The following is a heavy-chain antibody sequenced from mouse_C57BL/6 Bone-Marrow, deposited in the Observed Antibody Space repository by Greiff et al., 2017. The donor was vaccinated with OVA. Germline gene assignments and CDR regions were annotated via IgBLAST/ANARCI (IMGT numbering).Heavy chain of an antibody. V-gene: IGHV1-81*01. CDR1: GYTFTSYG. J-gene: IGHJ1*03. Sequence: VQLQESGAELARPGASVKLSCKASGYTFTSYGISWVKQSTGQGLEWIGEIYPRSGNTYYNEKFKGKATLTADKSSSTAYMELRSLTSEDSAVYFSARGYSNFYWDFDVWGTGTTVTVSS. CDR3: ARGYSNFYWDFDV. D-gene: IGHD2-5*01. CDR2: IYPRSGNT.